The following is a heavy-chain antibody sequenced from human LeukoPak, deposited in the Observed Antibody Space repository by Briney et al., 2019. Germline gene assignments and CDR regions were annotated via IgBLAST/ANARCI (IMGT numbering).Heavy chain of an antibody. CDR2: INPNSGGT. CDR3: AREFNDNWFDP. J-gene: IGHJ5*02. V-gene: IGHV1-2*02. D-gene: IGHD2-8*01. CDR1: GYTFTGYY. Sequence: VASVKVSCKASGYTFTGYYMHWVRQAPGQGLEWIGWINPNSGGTNYAQKFQGRVTMTRDTSISTAYMELSRLRSDDTAVYYCAREFNDNWFDPWGQGTLVTVSS.